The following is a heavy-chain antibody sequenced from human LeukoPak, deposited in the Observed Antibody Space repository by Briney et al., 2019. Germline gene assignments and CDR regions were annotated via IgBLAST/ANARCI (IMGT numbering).Heavy chain of an antibody. J-gene: IGHJ4*02. CDR3: ARGREGPFDY. Sequence: PGGSLRLSCAASGFTFSSYAMSWVRQAPGKGLEWVSAISGSGGSTYCADSVKGRFTISRDNSKNTLYLQMNSLRAEDTAVYYCARGREGPFDYWGQGTLVTVSS. CDR1: GFTFSSYA. CDR2: ISGSGGST. V-gene: IGHV3-23*01.